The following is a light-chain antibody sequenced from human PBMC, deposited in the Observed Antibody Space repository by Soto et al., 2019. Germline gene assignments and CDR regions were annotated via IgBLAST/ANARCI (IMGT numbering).Light chain of an antibody. V-gene: IGKV1-5*01. CDR1: QTISTW. CDR2: DAS. CDR3: QQYNGYSLT. Sequence: DIQVTQSPPTLSASVGDRVTITCRASQTISTWMAWYQQKPGKAPKLLVYDASTLQSGVASRFSGSGSGTEFTLIISGLQPDDSATYYCQQYNGYSLTFGGGTKVDIK. J-gene: IGKJ4*01.